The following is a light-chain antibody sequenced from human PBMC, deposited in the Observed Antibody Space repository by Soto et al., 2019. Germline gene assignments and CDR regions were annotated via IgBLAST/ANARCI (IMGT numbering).Light chain of an antibody. J-gene: IGKJ4*01. CDR1: QSVSSN. V-gene: IGKV3D-15*01. Sequence: EIVMTQSPATLSVSPGERATLSCRASQSVSSNLAWYQQKPGQAPRLLIYGASTRATGIPARFSGSGSGTEFTLTISSLQSEEFAVYYCQQYHNWPLTFGGGTKVEIK. CDR2: GAS. CDR3: QQYHNWPLT.